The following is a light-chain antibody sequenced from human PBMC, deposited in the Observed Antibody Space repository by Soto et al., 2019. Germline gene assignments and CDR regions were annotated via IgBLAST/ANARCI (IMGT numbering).Light chain of an antibody. CDR2: DVS. CDR3: QQSYSTPRT. J-gene: IGKJ1*01. CDR1: QSIGDS. Sequence: DLQMTQSPSTMSASVGDRVTITCRASQSIGDSLAWYQQKPGKAPYLLISDVSSLERGVPSRFSGSGSGTDFTLTISSLQPEDFATYYCQQSYSTPRTFGQGTKVDIK. V-gene: IGKV1-39*01.